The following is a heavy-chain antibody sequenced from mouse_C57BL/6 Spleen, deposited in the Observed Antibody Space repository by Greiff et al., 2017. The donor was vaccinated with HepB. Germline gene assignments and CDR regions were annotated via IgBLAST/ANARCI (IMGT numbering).Heavy chain of an antibody. CDR1: GFTFSSYA. V-gene: IGHV5-4*03. CDR3: AGGSRSPYYAMDY. D-gene: IGHD1-1*01. CDR2: ISDGGSYT. J-gene: IGHJ4*01. Sequence: VMLVESGGGLVKPGGSLKLSCAASGFTFSSYAMSWVRQTPEKRLEWVATISDGGSYTYYPDNVKGRFTISRDNAKNNLYLQMSHLKSEDTAMYYCAGGSRSPYYAMDYWGQGTSVTVSS.